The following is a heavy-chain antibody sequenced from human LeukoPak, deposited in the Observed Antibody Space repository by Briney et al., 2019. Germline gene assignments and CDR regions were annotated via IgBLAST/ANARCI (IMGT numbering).Heavy chain of an antibody. CDR2: ISSSGINM. D-gene: IGHD1-26*01. CDR3: ARDRFRVGATTLFY. CDR1: RFTFSSYE. V-gene: IGHV3-48*03. J-gene: IGHJ4*02. Sequence: QPGGSLRLSCAASRFTFSSYEMNWVRQAPGKGLEWVAYISSSGINMYYADSVKGRFTISRDNAEKSLYLQMNSPRAEGTAVYYCARDRFRVGATTLFYWGQGTLVTVSS.